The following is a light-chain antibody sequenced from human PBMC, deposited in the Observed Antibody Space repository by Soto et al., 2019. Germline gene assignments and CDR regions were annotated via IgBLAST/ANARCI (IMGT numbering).Light chain of an antibody. Sequence: EIVLTQSPGTLSLSPGDRATLSCRASQSLGSSYLAWYQQKPGQAPRLLIYGAFNRATGIPDRFRGSGSGTDFTLTISRLEPEDFAVYYCQQYGRSKTFGQGTKVEIK. CDR2: GAF. CDR3: QQYGRSKT. J-gene: IGKJ1*01. V-gene: IGKV3-20*01. CDR1: QSLGSSY.